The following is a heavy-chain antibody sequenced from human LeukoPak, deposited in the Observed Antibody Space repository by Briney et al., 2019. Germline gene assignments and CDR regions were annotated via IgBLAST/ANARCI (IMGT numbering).Heavy chain of an antibody. CDR1: GGSISSDSYY. D-gene: IGHD3-9*01. CDR2: IYYSGNT. CDR3: ARHGGDILTGSYDY. V-gene: IGHV4-39*01. J-gene: IGHJ4*02. Sequence: PSETLSLTCTVSGGSISSDSYYWGWIRQPPGKGLEWIGTIYYSGNTYYNPSLRSRVTISVDTSKNQFSLRLSSVTAADTAVYYCARHGGDILTGSYDYWGQGTLVTVSS.